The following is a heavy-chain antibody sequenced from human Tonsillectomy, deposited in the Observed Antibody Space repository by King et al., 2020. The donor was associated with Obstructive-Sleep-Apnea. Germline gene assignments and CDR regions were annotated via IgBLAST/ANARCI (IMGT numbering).Heavy chain of an antibody. J-gene: IGHJ6*02. D-gene: IGHD6-13*01. CDR2: IYHSVST. CDR1: GFSISSDYY. CDR3: ARANSNTWNYYFYYGMDV. V-gene: IGHV4-38-2*02. Sequence: QLQESGPGLVKPSETLSLTCTVSGFSISSDYYWGWIRQPPGKGLEWIGSIYHSVSTYYNPSLKIRVTISVDTSKNQFSLRLSSVTATDTAVYFCARANSNTWNYYFYYGMDVWGQGTTVTVSS.